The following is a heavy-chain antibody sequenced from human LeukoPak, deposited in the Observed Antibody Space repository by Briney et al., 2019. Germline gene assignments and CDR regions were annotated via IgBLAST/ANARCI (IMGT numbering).Heavy chain of an antibody. CDR3: ARHYQRWFGEFQMMKWFDP. Sequence: SETLSLTCIVSGGSISGYYWSWIRQTPGKGLEWIGYIYYTGSVNYNPSLKSRVTMSVDTSKNQLSLKITSVTAADTAVYYCARHYQRWFGEFQMMKWFDPWGQGTLVTVSS. J-gene: IGHJ5*02. CDR1: GGSISGYY. V-gene: IGHV4-59*08. D-gene: IGHD3-10*01. CDR2: IYYTGSV.